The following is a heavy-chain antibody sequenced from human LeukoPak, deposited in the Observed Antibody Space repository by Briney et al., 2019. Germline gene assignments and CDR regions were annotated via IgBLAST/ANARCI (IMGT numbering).Heavy chain of an antibody. CDR1: GYTFIDYY. D-gene: IGHD3-10*01. CDR3: ARVPYYYGSGTSGGWFDP. V-gene: IGHV1-2*02. Sequence: ASVKVSCKASGYTFIDYYIHWLRQAPGQGLEWMGWINPNTGGTNYAQKFQDRVTMTRDTSISTAYMDLSRLRSDDTAVFYCARVPYYYGSGTSGGWFDPWGQGTLVTVSA. CDR2: INPNTGGT. J-gene: IGHJ5*02.